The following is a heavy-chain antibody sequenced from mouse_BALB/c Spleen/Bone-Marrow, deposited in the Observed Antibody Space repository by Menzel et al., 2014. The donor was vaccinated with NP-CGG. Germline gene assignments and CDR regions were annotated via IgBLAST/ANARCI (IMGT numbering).Heavy chain of an antibody. CDR3: ARGTFDY. J-gene: IGHJ2*01. CDR1: GYTFTSYW. V-gene: IGHV1S81*02. CDR2: INPSNGRT. Sequence: VQLQQSGAELVKPGASVKLSCKASGYTFTSYWMHWAKQRPGQGLEWIGEINPSNGRTNYNEKFKSKATLTVDKSSSTAYMQLSSLTSEDSAVYYCARGTFDYWGQGTTLTGSS.